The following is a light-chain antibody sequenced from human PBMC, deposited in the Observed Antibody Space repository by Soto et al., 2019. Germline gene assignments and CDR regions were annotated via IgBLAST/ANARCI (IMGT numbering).Light chain of an antibody. J-gene: IGKJ1*01. Sequence: EIVLTHSQGTLSLSPGEGASLXCRASQYLTNNYLAWYQQKPGQAPRLVIYDASSRATGIPDRFSASGSGTDFTLTISRLEPEDFAVYFCQQYSYSPMTFGQGTKVDIK. CDR1: QYLTNNY. CDR2: DAS. V-gene: IGKV3-20*01. CDR3: QQYSYSPMT.